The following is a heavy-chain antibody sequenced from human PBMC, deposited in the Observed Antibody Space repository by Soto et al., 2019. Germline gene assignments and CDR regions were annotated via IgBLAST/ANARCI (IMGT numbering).Heavy chain of an antibody. J-gene: IGHJ4*02. D-gene: IGHD1-1*01. V-gene: IGHV3-74*01. CDR2: ISNDGSTA. Sequence: PGESLKISCAVSGFTFSAYWMHWVRQVPGKGLTWVSRISNDGSTATYADSVKGRFVISRDNAKNSLYLEMNTLRVDDSGLYYCARAPRVSSTGTGAHWGRGTLVTVSS. CDR3: ARAPRVSSTGTGAH. CDR1: GFTFSAYW.